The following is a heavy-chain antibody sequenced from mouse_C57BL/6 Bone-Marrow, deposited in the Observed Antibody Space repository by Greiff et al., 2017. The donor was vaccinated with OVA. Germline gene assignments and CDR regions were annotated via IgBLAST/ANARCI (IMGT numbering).Heavy chain of an antibody. J-gene: IGHJ2*01. Sequence: QVQLQQPGAELVMPGASVKLSCKASGYTFTSYWMHWVKQRPGQGLEWIGEIDPSDSYTNYNQKFKGKSTLTVDKSSSTAYMQLSSLTSEDSAVYYCASYDYDEGGSFDYWGQGTTLTVSS. CDR1: GYTFTSYW. V-gene: IGHV1-69*01. CDR2: IDPSDSYT. CDR3: ASYDYDEGGSFDY. D-gene: IGHD2-4*01.